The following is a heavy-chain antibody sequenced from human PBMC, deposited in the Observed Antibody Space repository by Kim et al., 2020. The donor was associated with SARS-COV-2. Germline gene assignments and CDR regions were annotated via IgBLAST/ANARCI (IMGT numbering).Heavy chain of an antibody. V-gene: IGHV5-51*01. CDR3: VRRETTTAFDI. CDR2: IYPGDSDT. Sequence: GESLKISCKGSGYSFTTYWIGWVRQMPGKGLEWMGIIYPGDSDTRYSPSFQGQVTISADKSISTAYLQWSSLKASDTAMYYCVRRETTTAFDIWGQGTMVTVSS. D-gene: IGHD4-17*01. J-gene: IGHJ3*02. CDR1: GYSFTTYW.